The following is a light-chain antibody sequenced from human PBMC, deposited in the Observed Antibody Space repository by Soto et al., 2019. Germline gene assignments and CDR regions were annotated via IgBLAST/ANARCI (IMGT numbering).Light chain of an antibody. V-gene: IGKV3-20*01. CDR1: QSVSSSY. CDR2: GAS. J-gene: IGKJ5*01. Sequence: EIVLTQCPGTRSLSAGERATLSCRASQSVSSSYLAWYQQKPGQAPRLLIYGASSRPTGIPDRFSVSGSGTDFTLTISRLEPEDFAVDYCQQYGSSSTFGQGTRLEIK. CDR3: QQYGSSST.